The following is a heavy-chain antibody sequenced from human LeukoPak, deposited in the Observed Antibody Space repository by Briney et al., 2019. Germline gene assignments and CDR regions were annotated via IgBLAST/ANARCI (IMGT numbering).Heavy chain of an antibody. D-gene: IGHD1-26*01. CDR2: INPSGSST. J-gene: IGHJ5*02. CDR1: GYSFTSHY. V-gene: IGHV1-46*01. Sequence: ASVKVSCTASGYSFTSHYMHWVRQAPGQGLEWLGLINPSGSSTLYAQKFQGRVTMTRDMSTTTDYLELSSLRSEDTAVYYCARDNSVGDVAWWFDPWGQGTLVTVSS. CDR3: ARDNSVGDVAWWFDP.